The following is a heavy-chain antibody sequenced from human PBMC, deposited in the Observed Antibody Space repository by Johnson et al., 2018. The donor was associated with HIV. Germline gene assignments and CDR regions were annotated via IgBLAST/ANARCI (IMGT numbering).Heavy chain of an antibody. J-gene: IGHJ3*01. Sequence: QVQLVESGGGVVQPGRSLRLSCAASGFTFSNYAMHWVRQAPGKGLEWVAVISYDGNNKYYADSLKGRFTISRDNSKNTLYLQMNSLRAEDTAVYYCARDGESQQLPLGDAFDVWGQGTMVTVSS. V-gene: IGHV3-30*04. D-gene: IGHD6-13*01. CDR1: GFTFSNYA. CDR3: ARDGESQQLPLGDAFDV. CDR2: ISYDGNNK.